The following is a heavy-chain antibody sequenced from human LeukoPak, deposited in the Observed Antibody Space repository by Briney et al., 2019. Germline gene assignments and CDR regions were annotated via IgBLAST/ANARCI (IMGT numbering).Heavy chain of an antibody. Sequence: SETLSLTCAVSGDSISSTNWWGWVRQPPGKGLEWIGEIHHSGSTNYNVSLKSRVTISVGKSKNQFSLKLSSVTAADTAVYYCAGQNVPTPHDYWGQGTQVTVSS. CDR2: IHHSGST. CDR3: AGQNVPTPHDY. D-gene: IGHD2-2*01. J-gene: IGHJ4*02. CDR1: GDSISSTNW. V-gene: IGHV4-4*02.